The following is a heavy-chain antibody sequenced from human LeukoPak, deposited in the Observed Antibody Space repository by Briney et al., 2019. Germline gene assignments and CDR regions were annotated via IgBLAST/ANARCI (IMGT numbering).Heavy chain of an antibody. Sequence: GGSLRLSCAASGLTFSDYWTHWVRQPPGKGPVWVARFNSDGSWITYADSVKGRFTISTDNSKSTVYLQMNSLRAEDTAVYYCARDRDYYYYYGMDVWGQGTTVTVSS. CDR1: GLTFSDYW. V-gene: IGHV3-74*01. J-gene: IGHJ6*02. CDR3: ARDRDYYYYYGMDV. CDR2: FNSDGSWI.